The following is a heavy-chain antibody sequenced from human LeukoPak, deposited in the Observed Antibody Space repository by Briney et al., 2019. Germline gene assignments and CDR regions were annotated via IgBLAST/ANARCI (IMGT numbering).Heavy chain of an antibody. CDR2: IIPIFGTA. CDR1: GGTFNSYA. CDR3: ARSLLENGEMATITPFDY. J-gene: IGHJ4*02. Sequence: GASVKVSCKASGGTFNSYAISWVRQAPGQGLEWMGGIIPIFGTANYAQKFQGRVTITADESTSTAYMELSSLRSEDTAVYYCARSLLENGEMATITPFDYWGQGTLVTVSS. D-gene: IGHD5-24*01. V-gene: IGHV1-69*01.